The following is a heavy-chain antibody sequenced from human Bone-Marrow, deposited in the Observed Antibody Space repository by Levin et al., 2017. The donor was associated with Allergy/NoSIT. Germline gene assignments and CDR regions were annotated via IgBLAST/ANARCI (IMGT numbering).Heavy chain of an antibody. CDR3: ARGLAETSRYTHGY. Sequence: SETLSLTCTVSGGSFSGYYWSWIRQPPGKGLEWIGHMHYSGTTNYNPSLKSRVTISIDTSKNQFSLRLTSVTAADTAVYYCARGLAETSRYTHGYWGQGTLVTVSS. J-gene: IGHJ4*02. CDR2: MHYSGTT. D-gene: IGHD3-16*02. CDR1: GGSFSGYY. V-gene: IGHV4-59*01.